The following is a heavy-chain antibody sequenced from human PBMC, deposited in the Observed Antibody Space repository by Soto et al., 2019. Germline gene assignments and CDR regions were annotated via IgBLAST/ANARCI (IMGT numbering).Heavy chain of an antibody. CDR3: AKDLFGAFDI. Sequence: GGSLRLSCAASGFTFSSYAMSWVRQAPGKGLEWVSTISGSGGSTYYADSVKGRFTISRDNSKNTLYLQMDSLRVEDTAVNYCAKDLFGAFDIWGQGTVVTVSS. J-gene: IGHJ3*02. CDR2: ISGSGGST. CDR1: GFTFSSYA. D-gene: IGHD3-10*01. V-gene: IGHV3-23*01.